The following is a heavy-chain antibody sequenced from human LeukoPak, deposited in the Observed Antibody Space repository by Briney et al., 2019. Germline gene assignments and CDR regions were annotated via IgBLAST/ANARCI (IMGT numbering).Heavy chain of an antibody. V-gene: IGHV3-30*18. Sequence: GGSLRLSCAASGFTFSSYGMHCVRQAPGKGLEWVAVISHDGSNEYYADSVKGRFTISRDNSKNMLYLQMTSLRAEDTAVYYFAKEGYYGSGSFPDYWGQGTLVTVSS. CDR2: ISHDGSNE. J-gene: IGHJ4*02. D-gene: IGHD3-10*01. CDR3: AKEGYYGSGSFPDY. CDR1: GFTFSSYG.